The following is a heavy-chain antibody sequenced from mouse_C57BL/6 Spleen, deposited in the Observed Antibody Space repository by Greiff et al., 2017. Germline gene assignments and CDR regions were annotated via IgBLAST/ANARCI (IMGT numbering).Heavy chain of an antibody. CDR2: IDPSDNET. Sequence: QVQLQQPGAELVRPGSSVKMSCKASGYTFTSYWMHWVKQRPIQGLEWIGNIDPSDNETHYNQKFKDKATLTVEKSSNTAYMQLSRLTSDDFAVYYCGRRTSNALDYWGQGTSVTVSS. J-gene: IGHJ4*01. CDR1: GYTFTSYW. V-gene: IGHV1-52*01. D-gene: IGHD2-10*02. CDR3: GRRTSNALDY.